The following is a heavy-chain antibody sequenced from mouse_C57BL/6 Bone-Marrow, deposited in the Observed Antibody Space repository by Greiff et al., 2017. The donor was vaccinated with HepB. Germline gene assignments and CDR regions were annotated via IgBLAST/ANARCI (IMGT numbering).Heavy chain of an antibody. CDR3: ARLATTVAEGYFDV. Sequence: VQLQQSGAELVRPGTSVKVSCKASGYAFTNYLIEWVKQRPGQGLEWIGVINPGSGGTNYNEKFKGKATLTADKSSSTAYMQLSSLTSEDSAVCFCARLATTVAEGYFDVWGTGTTVTVSS. J-gene: IGHJ1*03. CDR1: GYAFTNYL. CDR2: INPGSGGT. V-gene: IGHV1-54*01. D-gene: IGHD1-1*01.